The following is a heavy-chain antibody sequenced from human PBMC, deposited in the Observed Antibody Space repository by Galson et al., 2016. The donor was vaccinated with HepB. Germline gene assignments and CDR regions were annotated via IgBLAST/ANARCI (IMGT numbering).Heavy chain of an antibody. V-gene: IGHV3-33*01. Sequence: SLRLSCAASGFTFSSYGMHWVRQAPGKGLEWVAVIYYDGSNKHYGDSVKGRFTISRDNSKITLALQMNSLRVEDTALYYCARGLGGWFVFDYWGQGTLVTVSS. CDR2: IYYDGSNK. CDR3: ARGLGGWFVFDY. CDR1: GFTFSSYG. D-gene: IGHD6-19*01. J-gene: IGHJ4*02.